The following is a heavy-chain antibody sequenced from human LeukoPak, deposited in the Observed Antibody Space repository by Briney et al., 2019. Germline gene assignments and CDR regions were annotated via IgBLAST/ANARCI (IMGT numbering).Heavy chain of an antibody. CDR1: GYSFSNYW. D-gene: IGHD6-6*01. CDR3: ATRGLKGSSFDY. Sequence: GESLKISCQGSGYSFSNYWLAWVRQMPGKGLEWMGIIYPDDSDTRHSPSFQGQVTISVDKSISTAYLQWSSLKASDTAMYYCATRGLKGSSFDYWGQGTLVTVSS. J-gene: IGHJ4*02. CDR2: IYPDDSDT. V-gene: IGHV5-51*01.